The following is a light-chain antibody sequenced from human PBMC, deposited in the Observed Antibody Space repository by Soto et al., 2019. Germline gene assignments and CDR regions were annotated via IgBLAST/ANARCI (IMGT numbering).Light chain of an antibody. J-gene: IGKJ1*01. CDR3: QQFDHWPGT. Sequence: EIGMTQSPATLSVSPGARATLSCRASQNVGSNLAWSQQKPGQAPRLLIYAASNRATCIPTKFSGSGSGTEFTLSISGLQSEDFELYYCQQFDHWPGTFCQGTKVESK. CDR2: AAS. CDR1: QNVGSN. V-gene: IGKV3-15*01.